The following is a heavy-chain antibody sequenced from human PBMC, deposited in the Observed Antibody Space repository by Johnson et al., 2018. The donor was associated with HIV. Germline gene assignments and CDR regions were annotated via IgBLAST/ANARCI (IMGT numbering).Heavy chain of an antibody. CDR1: GFTVSSNY. Sequence: LQLVESGGGLIQPGGSLRLSCAASGFTVSSNYMSWVRQAPGKGLEWVSVIYSGGSTYYADSVKGRFTISRDNSKNTLYLQMNSLRAEDTAVYYCARGLIIQLWLQAAFDIWGQGTIVTVSS. CDR3: ARGLIIQLWLQAAFDI. CDR2: IYSGGST. J-gene: IGHJ3*02. D-gene: IGHD5-18*01. V-gene: IGHV3-53*01.